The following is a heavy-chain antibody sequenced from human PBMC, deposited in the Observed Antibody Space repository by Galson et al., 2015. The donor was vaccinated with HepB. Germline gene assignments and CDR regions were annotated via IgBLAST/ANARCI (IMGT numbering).Heavy chain of an antibody. CDR2: ISAYNGNT. V-gene: IGHV1-18*01. CDR1: GYTFTSYG. CDR3: ARDLPVSTAMGNFDY. D-gene: IGHD5-18*01. J-gene: IGHJ4*02. Sequence: SVKVSCKASGYTFTSYGISWVRQAPGQGLEWMGWISAYNGNTNYAQKLQGRVTMTTDTSTSTAYMELRSLRSDDTAVYYCARDLPVSTAMGNFDYWGQGTLVTVSS.